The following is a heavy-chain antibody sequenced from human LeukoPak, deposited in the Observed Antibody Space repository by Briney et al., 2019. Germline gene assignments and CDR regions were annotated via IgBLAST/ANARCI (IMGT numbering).Heavy chain of an antibody. Sequence: ASVKVSCKASGYTFSSYAVHWVRQAPGQRLEWMGWINADNGNTKYSQRFQGRVSITRDTSASTANMELSSLRSEDTAVYYCARGSRGYPRYFDYWGQGTLVTVSS. CDR2: INADNGNT. D-gene: IGHD3-22*01. V-gene: IGHV1-3*01. J-gene: IGHJ4*02. CDR1: GYTFSSYA. CDR3: ARGSRGYPRYFDY.